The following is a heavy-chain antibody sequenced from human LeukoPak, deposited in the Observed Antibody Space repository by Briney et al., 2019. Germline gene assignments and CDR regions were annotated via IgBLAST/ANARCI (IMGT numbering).Heavy chain of an antibody. CDR2: ISSSSTYI. J-gene: IGHJ4*02. Sequence: GGSLRLSCAASGFTFSSYGMHWVRQAPGKGLEWVSSISSSSTYIYYADSVKGRFTISRDNAKNSLYLQMNSLRAEDTAVYYCARAPDYGDDDFDYWGQGTLVTVSS. CDR1: GFTFSSYG. V-gene: IGHV3-21*01. D-gene: IGHD4-17*01. CDR3: ARAPDYGDDDFDY.